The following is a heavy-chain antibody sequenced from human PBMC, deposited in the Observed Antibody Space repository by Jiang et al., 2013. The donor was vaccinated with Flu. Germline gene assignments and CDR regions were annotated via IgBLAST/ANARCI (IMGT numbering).Heavy chain of an antibody. CDR1: GFSFTNTT. CDR2: SILLTLKP. V-gene: IGHV5-51*01. D-gene: IGHD1-26*01. CDR3: VRQEVGVGFDF. Sequence: KKPGESLKISCRASGFSFTNTTSAGCARCPGKAWSGWGSSILLTLKPDTSPSFQGQVTISADKSSTTTYLQWISLKASDTAIYYCVRQEVGVGFDFWGQGALVTVSS. J-gene: IGHJ4*02.